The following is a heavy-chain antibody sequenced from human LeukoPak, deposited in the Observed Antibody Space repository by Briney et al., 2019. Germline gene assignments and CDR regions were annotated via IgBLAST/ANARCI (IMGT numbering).Heavy chain of an antibody. J-gene: IGHJ6*02. CDR2: IYSGGST. CDR3: ARDDEFDGMDV. Sequence: GGSLRLSCAASGFTFSSNYMSWVRQAPGKGLEWVSVIYSGGSTYYADSVKGRFTISRDNSKNTLYLQMNSLRAEDTAVYYCARDDEFDGMDVWGQGTTVTVSS. CDR1: GFTFSSNY. V-gene: IGHV3-53*01.